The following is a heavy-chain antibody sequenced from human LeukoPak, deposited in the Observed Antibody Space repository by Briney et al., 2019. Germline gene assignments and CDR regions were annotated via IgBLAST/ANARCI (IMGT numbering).Heavy chain of an antibody. Sequence: ASVKVSCKVSGYTLTELSMHWVRQAPGKGLEWMGGFDPEDGETIYAQKFQGRVTMTEDTSTDTAYMELSSLRSEDTAVYYCATSRSVARWELAINWGQGTPVTVSS. CDR1: GYTLTELS. CDR3: ATSRSVARWELAIN. V-gene: IGHV1-24*01. D-gene: IGHD1-26*01. CDR2: FDPEDGET. J-gene: IGHJ4*02.